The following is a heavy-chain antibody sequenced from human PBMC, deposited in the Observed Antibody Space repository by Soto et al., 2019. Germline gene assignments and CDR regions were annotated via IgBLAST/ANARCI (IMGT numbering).Heavy chain of an antibody. CDR3: AKRKFKQQLGLYIDY. D-gene: IGHD6-13*01. CDR1: GFPFSGYA. CDR2: ICGDGSSR. V-gene: IGHV3-30*04. Sequence: GGSLRLSCAASGFPFSGYAIHWVRQAPGKGLEWVSLICGDGSSRYYADSVKGRFTISRDNSKNTLYLQMNSLRAEDTAVYYCAKRKFKQQLGLYIDYWGQGTQVTVSS. J-gene: IGHJ4*02.